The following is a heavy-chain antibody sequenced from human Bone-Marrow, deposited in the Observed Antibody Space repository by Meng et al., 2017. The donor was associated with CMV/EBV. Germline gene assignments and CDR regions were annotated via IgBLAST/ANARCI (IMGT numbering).Heavy chain of an antibody. CDR2: IYYTGNT. Sequence: SGGSISSGGYYWTWIHQHPGKGLEWIGYIYYTGNTYYTPSLRSRVTMSVDTSKNQFSLRVTSVTAADTAVYYCARRSMVVSRGGIDYWGQGTLVTVSS. V-gene: IGHV4-31*02. D-gene: IGHD4-23*01. CDR1: GGSISSGGYY. J-gene: IGHJ4*02. CDR3: ARRSMVVSRGGIDY.